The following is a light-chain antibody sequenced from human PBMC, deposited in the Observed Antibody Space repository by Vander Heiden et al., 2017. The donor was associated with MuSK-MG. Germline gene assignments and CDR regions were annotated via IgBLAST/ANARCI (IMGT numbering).Light chain of an antibody. CDR2: DAS. Sequence: AIQFTQSPSSLSACVGDRVTITCRASQAISSALAWYQLRPGKVPKLLLHDASSFESGVPSRFSGSGSGTDFTLTISSLQPEDSATYYCQQFKSYPVTFGHGTKVDIK. CDR3: QQFKSYPVT. J-gene: IGKJ3*01. V-gene: IGKV1-13*02. CDR1: QAISSA.